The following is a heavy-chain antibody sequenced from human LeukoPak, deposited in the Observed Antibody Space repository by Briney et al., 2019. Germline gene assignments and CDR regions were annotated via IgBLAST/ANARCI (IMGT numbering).Heavy chain of an antibody. CDR1: GFTFSSYA. Sequence: GGSLRLSCAASGFTFSSYAMSWVRQAPGKGLEWVSAISGSGGSTYYADSVKGRFTISRDNSKNTLYLQMNSLRAEDTAVYYCAKKWGVYSAYYYYMDVWGKGTTVIVSS. CDR2: ISGSGGST. J-gene: IGHJ6*03. CDR3: AKKWGVYSAYYYYMDV. V-gene: IGHV3-23*01. D-gene: IGHD1-26*01.